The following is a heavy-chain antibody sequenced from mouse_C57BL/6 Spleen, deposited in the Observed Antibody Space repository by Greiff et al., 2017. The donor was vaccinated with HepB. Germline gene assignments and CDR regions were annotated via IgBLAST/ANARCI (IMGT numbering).Heavy chain of an antibody. V-gene: IGHV1-22*01. D-gene: IGHD1-1*01. Sequence: EVQLQQSGPELVKPGASVKMSCKASGYTFTDYNIHWVKQSHGKSLEWIGYINPNNGGTSYNQKFKGKATLTVNKSSSTAYMELRSLTSEDSAVYYCARSYGSSYGYFDVWGTGTTVTVSS. CDR1: GYTFTDYN. J-gene: IGHJ1*03. CDR2: INPNNGGT. CDR3: ARSYGSSYGYFDV.